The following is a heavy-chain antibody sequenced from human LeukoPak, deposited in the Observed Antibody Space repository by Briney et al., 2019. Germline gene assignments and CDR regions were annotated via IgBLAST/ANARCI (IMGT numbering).Heavy chain of an antibody. CDR3: ARRPRAAAGTGLFGY. J-gene: IGHJ4*02. CDR2: IYYSGST. CDR1: GGSISSSSYY. Sequence: SETLSLTCTVSGGSISSSSYYWGWIRQPPGKGLEWIGSIYYSGSTYYNPSLKSRVTISVDTYKNQFSLKLSSVTAADTAVYYCARRPRAAAGTGLFGYWGQGTLVTVSS. V-gene: IGHV4-39*01. D-gene: IGHD6-13*01.